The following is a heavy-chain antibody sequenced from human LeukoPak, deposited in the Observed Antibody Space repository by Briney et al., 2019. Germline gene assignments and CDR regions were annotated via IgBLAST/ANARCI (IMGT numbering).Heavy chain of an antibody. J-gene: IGHJ4*02. CDR1: GGTLSRYA. CDR3: ARSPVLERTLYYFDY. CDR2: VIPVLGIA. D-gene: IGHD1-1*01. Sequence: SVKVSCKAPGGTLSRYAISWGRQAPGQGREWRGGVIPVLGIANYAQKCQGRVTMTTDESTSTAYMELSSLRSEDTAVYYCARSPVLERTLYYFDYWGQGTLVTVSS. V-gene: IGHV1-69*05.